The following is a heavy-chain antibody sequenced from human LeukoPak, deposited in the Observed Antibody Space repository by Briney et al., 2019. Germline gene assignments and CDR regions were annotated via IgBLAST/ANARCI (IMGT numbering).Heavy chain of an antibody. D-gene: IGHD2-15*01. V-gene: IGHV1-3*03. CDR1: GYTFTTYT. CDR3: ARGAALYYYYYMDV. Sequence: ASVKVSCKASGYTFTTYTMHWVRQAPGQRLEWMGWINTGTGNTKYSQEFQGRVTITRDTSASTAYMELSSLRSEDMAVYYCARGAALYYYYYMDVWGKGTTVTVSS. CDR2: INTGTGNT. J-gene: IGHJ6*03.